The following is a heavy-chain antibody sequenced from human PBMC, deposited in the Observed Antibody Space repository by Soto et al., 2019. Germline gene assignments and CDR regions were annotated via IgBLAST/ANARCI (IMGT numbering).Heavy chain of an antibody. CDR2: LYSSGST. D-gene: IGHD3-22*01. V-gene: IGHV3-53*01. CDR1: GFTFTGND. Sequence: EVQLVESGGGLIQPGGSLRLSCAASGFTFTGNDMNWVRQAPGKGLEWVSLLYSSGSTYDADSVKGRFTISRDKSNNTLYLQMSSLRAEATAVYYCAARPLLPGAPWGQGTMVTVSS. CDR3: AARPLLPGAP. J-gene: IGHJ3*01.